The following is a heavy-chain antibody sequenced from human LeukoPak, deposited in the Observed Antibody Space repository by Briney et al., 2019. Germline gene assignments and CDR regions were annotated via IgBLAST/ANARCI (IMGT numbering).Heavy chain of an antibody. J-gene: IGHJ4*02. CDR1: GGSISSYY. Sequence: SETLSLTCTVSGGSISSYYWSWIRQPPGKGLEWIGYIYYGGSTNYNPSLKSRVTISVDTSKNQFSLKLSSVTAADTAVYYCAYSSGWRMGFDYWGQGTLVTVSS. CDR2: IYYGGST. CDR3: AYSSGWRMGFDY. V-gene: IGHV4-59*01. D-gene: IGHD6-19*01.